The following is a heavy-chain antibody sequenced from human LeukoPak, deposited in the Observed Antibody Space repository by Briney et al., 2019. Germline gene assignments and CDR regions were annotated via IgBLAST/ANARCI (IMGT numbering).Heavy chain of an antibody. V-gene: IGHV3-23*01. CDR3: AKPFDLGMGYFDY. D-gene: IGHD7-27*01. CDR1: GFTFKNCA. J-gene: IGHJ4*02. CDR2: INYSGGHK. Sequence: LSGGSLRLSCVASGFTFKNCAMSWVRQAPGKGLEWVSGINYSGGHKYYADSVKGRFTISRDNSKNTLYLQMNSLRAEDTAVYYCAKPFDLGMGYFDYWGQGTLVTVSS.